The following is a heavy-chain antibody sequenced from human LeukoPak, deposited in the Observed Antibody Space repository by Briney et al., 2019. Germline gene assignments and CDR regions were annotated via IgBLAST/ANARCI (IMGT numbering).Heavy chain of an antibody. V-gene: IGHV7-4-1*02. CDR1: GYSFTNYA. CDR2: IHPSTGKP. D-gene: IGHD3-16*02. Sequence: ASVKVSCKASGYSFTNYAMNWVRQAPGQGLEWMGWIHPSTGKPAYAQGFTGRFVFSLDTSVSTTYLQISSLKAEDTALYFCARALDSLGGLSLPDYWGQGTLVTVS. J-gene: IGHJ4*02. CDR3: ARALDSLGGLSLPDY.